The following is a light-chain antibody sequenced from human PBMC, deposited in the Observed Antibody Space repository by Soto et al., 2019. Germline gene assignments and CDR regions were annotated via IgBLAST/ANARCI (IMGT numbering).Light chain of an antibody. CDR1: SSNIGSNY. V-gene: IGLV1-47*01. CDR3: AAWDASLSGVI. Sequence: VLTQPPSASGTPGQRVTLSCSGSSSNIGSNYVYWYQQLPGTAPKLLIYRNDQRPSGVPDRFSGSKSGTSGSLDISGLRSEDEADYYCAAWDASLSGVIFGGGTKLTVL. J-gene: IGLJ2*01. CDR2: RND.